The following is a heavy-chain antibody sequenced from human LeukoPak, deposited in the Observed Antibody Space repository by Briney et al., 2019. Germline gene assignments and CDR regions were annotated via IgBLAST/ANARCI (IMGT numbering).Heavy chain of an antibody. J-gene: IGHJ3*02. V-gene: IGHV3-74*01. CDR1: GFTFSSYW. CDR3: ARDVGSYGVAFDI. D-gene: IGHD3-16*01. Sequence: GSLRLSCAASGFTFSSYWMHWVRQAPGKGLVWVSRINSDGSSTSYADSVRGRFTISRDNAKNTLYLQMNSLRAEDTAVYYCARDVGSYGVAFDIWGQGTMVTVSS. CDR2: INSDGSST.